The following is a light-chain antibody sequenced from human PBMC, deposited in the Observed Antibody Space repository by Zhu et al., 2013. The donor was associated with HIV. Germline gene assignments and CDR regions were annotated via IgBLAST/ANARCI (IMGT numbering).Light chain of an antibody. J-gene: IGKJ3*01. CDR2: GAY. Sequence: AIRMTQSPSSLSASTGDRVTLTCRASQDIATHLAWYQQKSGRAPKLLIYGAYNLQPGAPSRFSGSGSGTDFTLSISCLQSEDFATYYCQQSYTYPPTFG. V-gene: IGKV1-8*01. CDR3: QQSYTYPPT. CDR1: QDIATH.